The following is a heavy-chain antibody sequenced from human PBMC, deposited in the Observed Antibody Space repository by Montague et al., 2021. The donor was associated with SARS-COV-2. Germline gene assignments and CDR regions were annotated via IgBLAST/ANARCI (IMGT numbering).Heavy chain of an antibody. CDR2: IFHSGTI. J-gene: IGHJ6*02. V-gene: IGHV4-4*02. D-gene: IGHD6-13*01. CDR1: GDSISTSTW. CDR3: ATLSRRTAAGTRDYFGLDV. Sequence: SETLSLTCRVSGDSISTSTWWPWVRPTPGKGLEWIGEIFHSGTINYHPSLKSRFSISVDKSNTQFSLRLSSLIAADTAVYHCATLSRRTAAGTRDYFGLDVWGQGTTVVVSS.